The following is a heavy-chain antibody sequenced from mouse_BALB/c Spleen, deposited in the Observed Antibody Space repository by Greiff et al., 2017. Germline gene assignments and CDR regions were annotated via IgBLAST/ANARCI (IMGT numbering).Heavy chain of an antibody. CDR3: ARGSYYGSKDY. Sequence: EVKLVESGGGLVQPGGSRKLSCAASGFTFSSFGMHWVRQAPEKGLEWVAYISSGSSTIYYADTVKGRFTISRDNPKNTLFLQMTSLRSEDTAMYYCARGSYYGSKDYWGQGTTLTVSS. CDR1: GFTFSSFG. CDR2: ISSGSSTI. V-gene: IGHV5-17*02. J-gene: IGHJ2*01. D-gene: IGHD1-1*01.